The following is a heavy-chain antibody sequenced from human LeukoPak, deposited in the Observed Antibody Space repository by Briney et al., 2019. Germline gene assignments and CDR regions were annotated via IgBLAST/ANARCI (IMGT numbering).Heavy chain of an antibody. J-gene: IGHJ3*02. CDR3: AKVGWTKTPHSHDAFDI. D-gene: IGHD3/OR15-3a*01. Sequence: GSRRLSCAASGFPFSSYGMHWVRQAPGKGLEWVAVILYDGSNKYYADSVQARFTLSRDNSKNTLYLQMNSLRAEDTAVYYCAKVGWTKTPHSHDAFDIWGQGTMVTVSS. CDR1: GFPFSSYG. CDR2: ILYDGSNK. V-gene: IGHV3-30*18.